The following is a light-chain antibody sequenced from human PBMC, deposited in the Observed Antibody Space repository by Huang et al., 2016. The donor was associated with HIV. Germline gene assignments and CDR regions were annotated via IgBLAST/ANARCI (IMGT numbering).Light chain of an antibody. CDR3: QQANSFPIT. Sequence: DIQMTQSPSYVSATVGDTVTITCRATEGIGRWLAWYQQKPGEAPNLLIYAASTLHSGVPSRFSGSGSGTDFTLTTSGLRPEDFATYYCQQANSFPITFGQGTRLETK. CDR2: AAS. CDR1: EGIGRW. J-gene: IGKJ5*01. V-gene: IGKV1-12*01.